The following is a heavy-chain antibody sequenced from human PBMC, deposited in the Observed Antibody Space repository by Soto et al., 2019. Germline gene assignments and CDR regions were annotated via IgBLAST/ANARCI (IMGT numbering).Heavy chain of an antibody. V-gene: IGHV2-5*02. CDR1: GFSLTGSGVG. Sequence: QITLKESGPTLVKPTQTLTLTCTFSGFSLTGSGVGVGWIRQPPGKALEWLVLIYWDDDKRYSPSLKSRLTTTKAPSKNQVALTVTIMDPVDTATYYCARFLWSDTSLYYFDYWGQGTLVTVSS. J-gene: IGHJ4*02. D-gene: IGHD3-3*01. CDR2: IYWDDDK. CDR3: ARFLWSDTSLYYFDY.